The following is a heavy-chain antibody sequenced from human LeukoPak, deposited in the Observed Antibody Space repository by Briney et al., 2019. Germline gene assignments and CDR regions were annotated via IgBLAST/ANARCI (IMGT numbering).Heavy chain of an antibody. CDR2: INHSGSV. Sequence: SETLSLTCAVYDGSFSGYYCSWIRQPPGKGLQWIGEINHSGSVNYDPSLKSRVTILLDTSKNQSSLNLSSVTAADTAVYYCARDGLNTMVRGKIHYYYMDVWGKGTTVTISS. J-gene: IGHJ6*03. CDR3: ARDGLNTMVRGKIHYYYMDV. V-gene: IGHV4-34*01. D-gene: IGHD3-10*01. CDR1: DGSFSGYY.